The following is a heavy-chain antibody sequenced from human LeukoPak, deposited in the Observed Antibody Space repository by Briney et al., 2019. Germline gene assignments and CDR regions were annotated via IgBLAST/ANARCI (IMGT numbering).Heavy chain of an antibody. CDR1: GYTFTSYG. Sequence: ASVKVSCKASGYTFTSYGISWVRQAPGQGLEWMGWISAYNGNTNYAQKLQGRVTMTTDTSTSTAYMELRSLRSEDTAVYYCARGRRYYDSSGYYYFDYWGQGTLVTVSS. D-gene: IGHD3-22*01. J-gene: IGHJ4*02. CDR2: ISAYNGNT. CDR3: ARGRRYYDSSGYYYFDY. V-gene: IGHV1-18*04.